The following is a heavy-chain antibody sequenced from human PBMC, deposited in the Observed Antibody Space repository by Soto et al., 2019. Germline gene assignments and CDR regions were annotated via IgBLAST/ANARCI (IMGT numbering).Heavy chain of an antibody. D-gene: IGHD3-9*01. J-gene: IGHJ4*02. CDR2: INPNGGST. CDR3: ARGLGLGDC. CDR1: GYTCSSYY. Sequence: QVQLVQSGAEVKKPGSSVKVSCKASGYTCSSYYIHWVRQAPGQGLEWIGIINPNGGSTNYAQNFDGRRTVTSDTSTATVYLDLRALTSDDTAMYYCARGLGLGDCWGQGTLVTVAS. V-gene: IGHV1-46*01.